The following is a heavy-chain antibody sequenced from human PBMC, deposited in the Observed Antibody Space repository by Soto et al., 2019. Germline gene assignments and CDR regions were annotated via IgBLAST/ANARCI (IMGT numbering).Heavy chain of an antibody. D-gene: IGHD7-27*01. V-gene: IGHV3-33*01. CDR3: ARETGAPLYGMDV. J-gene: IGHJ6*02. CDR2: IWYDGSNK. Sequence: QVQLVESGGGVVQAGRSLRLSCAASGFTFSAYGMHWVRQAPGKGLEWVAVIWYDGSNKYYVDSVKGRFTISRDDSKNTLYLQMNSLRAEDTAVYYCARETGAPLYGMDVWGQGTTVTVSS. CDR1: GFTFSAYG.